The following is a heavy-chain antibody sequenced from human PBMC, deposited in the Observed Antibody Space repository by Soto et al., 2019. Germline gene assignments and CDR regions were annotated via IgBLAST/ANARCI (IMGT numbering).Heavy chain of an antibody. CDR3: ARGGIIGTPPDY. J-gene: IGHJ4*02. CDR1: GYTFTSYY. CDR2: INPSGGST. Sequence: ASVKVSCKASGYTFTSYYMRWVRQAPGQGLEWMGIINPSGGSTSYAQKFQGRVTMTRDTSTSTVYLQWSSLKTSDTAMYFCARGGIIGTPPDYWGQGTQVTVS. V-gene: IGHV1-46*01. D-gene: IGHD1-7*01.